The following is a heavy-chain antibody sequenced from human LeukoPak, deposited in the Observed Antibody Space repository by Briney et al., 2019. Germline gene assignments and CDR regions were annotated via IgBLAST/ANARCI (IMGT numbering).Heavy chain of an antibody. Sequence: HPGGSLRLSCAASGFTFSTYAMHWVRQAPGKGLEWLAFIRFDGSNKYYADSVKGRFTISRDNSKNTLYLQMNSLRAEDTAVYHCAKDLTAEAAVGEAFDIWGQGTMVSVAS. V-gene: IGHV3-30*02. J-gene: IGHJ3*02. CDR3: AKDLTAEAAVGEAFDI. CDR1: GFTFSTYA. D-gene: IGHD6-13*01. CDR2: IRFDGSNK.